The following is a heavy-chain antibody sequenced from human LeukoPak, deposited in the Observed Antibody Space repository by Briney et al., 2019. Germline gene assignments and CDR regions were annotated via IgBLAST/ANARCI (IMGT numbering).Heavy chain of an antibody. Sequence: GASVKVSCKASGYTFTGYYIHWVRQAPGQGLEWMGWINPNSGGTNYAQKFQGRVTMTRDTSISTAYMDLRRLRSDDTAVYYCARVRYDSSGYYGALSVFDYWGQGTLVTVSS. D-gene: IGHD3-22*01. J-gene: IGHJ4*02. V-gene: IGHV1-2*02. CDR2: INPNSGGT. CDR3: ARVRYDSSGYYGALSVFDY. CDR1: GYTFTGYY.